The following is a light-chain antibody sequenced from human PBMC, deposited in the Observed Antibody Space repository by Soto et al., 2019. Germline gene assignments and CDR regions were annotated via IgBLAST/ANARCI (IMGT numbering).Light chain of an antibody. V-gene: IGKV1-39*01. J-gene: IGKJ5*01. Sequence: IPMTQSPSSLSASVGDRVTITCRASQSISSYLNWYQQKPGKAPKLLIYEASSLQSGVPSRFSGSGSGTDFTLTISSLRPEDFATYYCQQSYSTPPITFGQGTRLEIK. CDR2: EAS. CDR3: QQSYSTPPIT. CDR1: QSISSY.